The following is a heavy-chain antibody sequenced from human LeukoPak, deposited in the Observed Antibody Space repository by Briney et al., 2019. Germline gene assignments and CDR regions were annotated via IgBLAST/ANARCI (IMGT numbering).Heavy chain of an antibody. V-gene: IGHV3-11*01. J-gene: IGHJ4*02. D-gene: IGHD5-12*01. Sequence: GGSLRLSCAASGFTFSDYYMSWIRQAPGKGLEWVSYISSSGSTIYYADSVKGRFTISRDNAKNSLYLQMNSLRAEDTAAYYCAKDLYSGYVYLGQWDYWGQGTLVTVSS. CDR1: GFTFSDYY. CDR2: ISSSGSTI. CDR3: AKDLYSGYVYLGQWDY.